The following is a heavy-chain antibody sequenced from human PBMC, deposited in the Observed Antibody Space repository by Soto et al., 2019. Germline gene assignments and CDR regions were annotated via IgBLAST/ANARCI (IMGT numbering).Heavy chain of an antibody. Sequence: GGSLRLSCAAPGFTFSSYAMSWVRQAPGKGLEWVSAISGSGGSTYYADSVKGRFTISRDNSKNTLYLQMNSLRAEDTAVYYCAKAHYDFWSGYYPDSPWGQGTLVSVSS. D-gene: IGHD3-3*01. CDR3: AKAHYDFWSGYYPDSP. V-gene: IGHV3-23*01. CDR2: ISGSGGST. J-gene: IGHJ5*02. CDR1: GFTFSSYA.